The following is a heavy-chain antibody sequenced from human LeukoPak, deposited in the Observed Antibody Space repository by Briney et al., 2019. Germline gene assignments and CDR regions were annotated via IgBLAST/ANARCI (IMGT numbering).Heavy chain of an antibody. Sequence: ASVKVSCKASGYTFTSYGISWVRQAPGQGLEWMGWISAYNGNTNYAQKFQGRVTITADKSTSTAFMELSSLRSEDTAVYYCASDVYSSSSHDYWGQGTLVTVSS. D-gene: IGHD6-6*01. J-gene: IGHJ4*02. CDR2: ISAYNGNT. V-gene: IGHV1-18*01. CDR3: ASDVYSSSSHDY. CDR1: GYTFTSYG.